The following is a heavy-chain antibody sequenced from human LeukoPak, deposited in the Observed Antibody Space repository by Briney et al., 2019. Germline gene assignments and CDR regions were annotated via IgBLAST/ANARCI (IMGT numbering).Heavy chain of an antibody. CDR3: ARRSDSGSDDGEDYFDY. J-gene: IGHJ4*02. CDR2: MYYDGST. D-gene: IGHD1-26*01. CDR1: GVPIYSTTFY. V-gene: IGHV4-39*01. Sequence: SETLSLTCTVSGVPIYSTTFYWGWVRQPPGKGLEWIGSMYYDGSTYHNPSLKSRVTISVDTSNNQFSLKLTSVTAADTAVYFCARRSDSGSDDGEDYFDYWGQGTLVTVSS.